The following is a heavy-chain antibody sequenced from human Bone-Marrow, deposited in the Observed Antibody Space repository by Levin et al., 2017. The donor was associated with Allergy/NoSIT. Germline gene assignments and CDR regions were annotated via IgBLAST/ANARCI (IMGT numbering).Heavy chain of an antibody. J-gene: IGHJ5*02. D-gene: IGHD2-15*01. CDR1: GGSISSHY. CDR2: IDYSGTT. CDR3: AREASCSAGGCYGNNYFDP. V-gene: IGHV4-59*11. Sequence: SETLSLTCTVSGGSISSHYWSWIRQPPGKGLEWIGYIDYSGTTNYNPSLKSRVTMSVDTSKKQFFLHLSSVTAADTAVYYCAREASCSAGGCYGNNYFDPWGQGTLVTVSS.